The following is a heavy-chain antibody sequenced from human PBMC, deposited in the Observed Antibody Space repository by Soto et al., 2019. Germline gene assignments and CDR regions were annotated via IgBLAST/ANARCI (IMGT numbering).Heavy chain of an antibody. Sequence: QVQLVQSGAEVKKPGSSVKVSCKASGGTFSSYAISWVRQAPGQGLEWMGGIIPIFGTANYAQKFQGRVTITADKSTSTAYVALRSLRSEDTAVYYCARPGRSSSGYYYYCMDVWGQGTTVTVSS. D-gene: IGHD6-6*01. J-gene: IGHJ6*02. CDR3: ARPGRSSSGYYYYCMDV. CDR1: GGTFSSYA. CDR2: IIPIFGTA. V-gene: IGHV1-69*06.